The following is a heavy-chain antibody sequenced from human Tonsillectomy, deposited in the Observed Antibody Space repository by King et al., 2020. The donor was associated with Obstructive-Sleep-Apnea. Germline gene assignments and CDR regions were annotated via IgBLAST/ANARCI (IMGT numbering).Heavy chain of an antibody. J-gene: IGHJ4*02. Sequence: VQLQESGPGLVKPSQTLFLTGTVSGGSISSGGYYWSWSRHHPGKGLEWIGYIYYRGSTYYNPSLKSRVNISVDTSKNQFSLKLSSVTAADTAVYYCARDGGYSYGFSLDYWGQGTLVTVSS. V-gene: IGHV4-31*03. CDR1: GGSISSGGYY. D-gene: IGHD5-18*01. CDR2: IYYRGST. CDR3: ARDGGYSYGFSLDY.